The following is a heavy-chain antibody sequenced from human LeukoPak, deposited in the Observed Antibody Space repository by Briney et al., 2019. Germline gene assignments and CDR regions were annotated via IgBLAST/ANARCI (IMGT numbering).Heavy chain of an antibody. CDR2: ISSSGSTI. CDR3: ATDLGSGWYYFDY. Sequence: PGGSLRLSXAASGFTFSSYEMNWVRQAPGKGLEWVSYISSSGSTIYYADSVKGRFTISRDNAKNSLYLQMNSLRAEDTAVYYCATDLGSGWYYFDYRGQGTLVTVSS. V-gene: IGHV3-48*03. CDR1: GFTFSSYE. J-gene: IGHJ4*02. D-gene: IGHD6-19*01.